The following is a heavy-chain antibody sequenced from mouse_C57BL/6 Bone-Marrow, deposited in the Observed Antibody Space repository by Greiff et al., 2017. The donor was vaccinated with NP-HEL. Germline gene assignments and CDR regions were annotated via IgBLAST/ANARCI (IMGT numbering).Heavy chain of an antibody. Sequence: VQGVESGPGLVQPSQSLSITCTVSGFSLTSYGVHWVRQSPGKGLEWLGVIWSGGSTDYNAAFISRLSISKDNSKSQVFFKMNSLQADDAAIYCCGRALYYPGYFDVWGRGTTVTVSS. J-gene: IGHJ1*03. CDR1: GFSLTSYG. CDR3: GRALYYPGYFDV. CDR2: IWSGGST. V-gene: IGHV2-2*01. D-gene: IGHD1-1*01.